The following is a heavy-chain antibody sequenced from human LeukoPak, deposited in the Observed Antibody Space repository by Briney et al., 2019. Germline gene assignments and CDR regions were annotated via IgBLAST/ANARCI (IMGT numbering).Heavy chain of an antibody. CDR3: ARDPRTYGSGSYYFDY. J-gene: IGHJ4*02. D-gene: IGHD3-10*01. CDR1: GFTFSSYS. V-gene: IGHV3-21*01. CDR2: ISSSSSYI. Sequence: PRGSLRLSCAASGFTFSSYSMNWVRQAPGKGLEWVSSISSSSSYIYYADSVKGRFTISRDNAKNSLYLQMNSLRAEDTAVYYCARDPRTYGSGSYYFDYWGQGTLVTVSS.